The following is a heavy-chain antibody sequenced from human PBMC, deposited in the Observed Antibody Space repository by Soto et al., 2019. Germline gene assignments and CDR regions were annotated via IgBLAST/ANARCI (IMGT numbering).Heavy chain of an antibody. CDR1: GGSISSYY. V-gene: IGHV4-59*01. J-gene: IGHJ5*02. Sequence: SETLSLTCTVSGGSISSYYWSWIRQRPGKGRAWIGYIYYSGSTHYNPSLKSRVTISADRSKNQFSLKLSSVTAADTAVYSCARVPGPWGQGTLVPVSS. CDR2: IYYSGST. CDR3: ARVPGP.